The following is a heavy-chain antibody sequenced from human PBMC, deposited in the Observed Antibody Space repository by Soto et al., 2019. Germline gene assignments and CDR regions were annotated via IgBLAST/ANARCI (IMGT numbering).Heavy chain of an antibody. CDR3: AGSVTP. D-gene: IGHD3-10*01. J-gene: IGHJ5*02. Sequence: QVQLQESGPGLVKPSQTLSLTCTVSGGSISSGGYYWSWIRQHPGKGLEWIGYIYYSGSTYYHPAPKGRVTISVDTSKNQFPLKLRPVPAADTAVYSWAGSVTPWGQGTLVTVPS. CDR2: IYYSGST. V-gene: IGHV4-31*03. CDR1: GGSISSGGYY.